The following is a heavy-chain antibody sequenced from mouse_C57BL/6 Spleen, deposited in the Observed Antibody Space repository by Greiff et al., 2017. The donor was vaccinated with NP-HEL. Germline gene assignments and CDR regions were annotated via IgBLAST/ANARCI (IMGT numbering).Heavy chain of an antibody. CDR2: ISSGGDYI. CDR1: GFTFSSYA. V-gene: IGHV5-9-1*02. CDR3: TRDDYSTHYYAMDY. D-gene: IGHD2-5*01. Sequence: EVMLVESGEGLVKPGGSLKLSCAASGFTFSSYAMSWVRQTLEKRLEWVAYISSGGDYIYYADTVKGRFTISRDNARNTLYLQMSSLKSEDTAMYYCTRDDYSTHYYAMDYWGQGTSVTVSS. J-gene: IGHJ4*01.